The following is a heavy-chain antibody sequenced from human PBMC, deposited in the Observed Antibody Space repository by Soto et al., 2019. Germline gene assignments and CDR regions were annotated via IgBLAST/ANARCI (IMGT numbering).Heavy chain of an antibody. D-gene: IGHD4-17*01. CDR2: FSGSGGTT. CDR3: AKSINYGGYSGAFDI. J-gene: IGHJ3*02. CDR1: GFTFSSYA. Sequence: GGSPRLSCAASGFTFSSYAMSWVRQAPGKGLEWVSAFSGSGGTTYYADSVKGRFTISRDSSKNTLSLQMNSLRAEDTAVYYCAKSINYGGYSGAFDIWGQGTLVTVSS. V-gene: IGHV3-23*01.